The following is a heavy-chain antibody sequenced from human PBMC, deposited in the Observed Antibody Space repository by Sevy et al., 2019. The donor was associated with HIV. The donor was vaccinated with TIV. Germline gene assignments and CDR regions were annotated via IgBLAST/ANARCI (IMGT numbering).Heavy chain of an antibody. Sequence: GGSLRLSCAVSGFTFSNYGMHWVRQAPGKGLEWVSVIWFDGTNKYYADSVRGRFAISRDNSKNTLYLEMNSLRAEDSAVYYCAKDGGYYDTNDYRRVFDYYYYYMDVWGKGTTVTVSS. CDR3: AKDGGYYDTNDYRRVFDYYYYYMDV. V-gene: IGHV3-33*06. CDR1: GFTFSNYG. J-gene: IGHJ6*03. CDR2: IWFDGTNK. D-gene: IGHD3-22*01.